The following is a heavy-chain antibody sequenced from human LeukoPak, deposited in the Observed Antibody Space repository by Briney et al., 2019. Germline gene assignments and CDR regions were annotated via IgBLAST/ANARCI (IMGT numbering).Heavy chain of an antibody. CDR1: GYTFTSYG. CDR2: ISAYNGNT. Sequence: ASVKVSCKASGYTFTSYGISWVRQAPGQGLEWMGWISAYNGNTNYAQKLQGRVTMTTDTPTSTAYMELRSLRSDDTAVYYCARDHYDILTGYYTETHIDYWGQGTLVTVSS. J-gene: IGHJ4*02. CDR3: ARDHYDILTGYYTETHIDY. V-gene: IGHV1-18*01. D-gene: IGHD3-9*01.